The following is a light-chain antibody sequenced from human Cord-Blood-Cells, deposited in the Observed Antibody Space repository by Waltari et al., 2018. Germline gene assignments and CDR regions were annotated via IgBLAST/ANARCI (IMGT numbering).Light chain of an antibody. CDR3: CSYAGSSTYV. J-gene: IGLJ1*01. V-gene: IGLV2-23*02. CDR2: EVN. Sequence: QSALTQPASVSGSPGQSITISCTGTSSDVGSYNLVSWYQQHPGKAPKLMIYEVNKRPSGLSNRFPCAKSGNTALLTISGLQADDDADYYCCSYAGSSTYVFGTGTKVTVL. CDR1: SSDVGSYNL.